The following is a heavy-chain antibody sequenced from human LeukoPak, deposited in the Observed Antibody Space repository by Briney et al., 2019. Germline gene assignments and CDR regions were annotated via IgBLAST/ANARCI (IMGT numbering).Heavy chain of an antibody. V-gene: IGHV3-21*06. Sequence: GGSLRLSCAASGFIFSTYSMNWVRQAPGKGLEWVSSISSTSSYVYCADSVKGRFTISRDNSNNMLYLQMNSLRPEDTAVYFCARDIRGPTGFDSSGRDTLDYWGQGTLVTVSS. J-gene: IGHJ4*02. CDR1: GFIFSTYS. D-gene: IGHD3-22*01. CDR2: ISSTSSYV. CDR3: ARDIRGPTGFDSSGRDTLDY.